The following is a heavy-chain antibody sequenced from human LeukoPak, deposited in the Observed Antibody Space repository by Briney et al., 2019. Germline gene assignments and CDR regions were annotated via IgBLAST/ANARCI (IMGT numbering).Heavy chain of an antibody. D-gene: IGHD2/OR15-2a*01. CDR2: ISYDGGNQ. V-gene: IGHV3-30*03. CDR3: ATGGRGYFLDY. J-gene: IGHJ4*02. Sequence: GSLRLSCAASGFTFRSYVMHWVRQAPGKGLECLAVISYDGGNQYYADSAKGRFTISRDNSKNTLLLQMSDLRVDDTAFYYCATGGRGYFLDYWGLGTLVTVSS. CDR1: GFTFRSYV.